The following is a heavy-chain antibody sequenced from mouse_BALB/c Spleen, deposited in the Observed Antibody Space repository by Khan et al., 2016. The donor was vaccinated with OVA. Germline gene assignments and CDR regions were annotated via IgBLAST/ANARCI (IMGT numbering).Heavy chain of an antibody. Sequence: VQLQQSGPELEKPGASVNISCKASGYSFTVYNMNWVKQNNGKSLEWIGNIDPYSGNTIYNQKLKGKATLTVDNSSSNAYMQLKSLTSEDSAVYYCARLVDDYAFDYWGQGTTLTVSS. V-gene: IGHV1-39*01. D-gene: IGHD2-4*01. J-gene: IGHJ2*01. CDR2: IDPYSGNT. CDR1: GYSFTVYN. CDR3: ARLVDDYAFDY.